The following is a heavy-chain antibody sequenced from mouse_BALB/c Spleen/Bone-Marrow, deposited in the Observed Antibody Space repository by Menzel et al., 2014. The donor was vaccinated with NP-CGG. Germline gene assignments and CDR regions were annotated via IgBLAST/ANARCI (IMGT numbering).Heavy chain of an antibody. J-gene: IGHJ1*01. CDR1: GYTFTDYN. CDR3: AAGTRWYFDV. V-gene: IGHV1S29*02. Sequence: VQLQQPGPELVKPGASVKISCKASGYTFTDYNMHWLKQSHGKSLEWIGYIYPYNGGTGYNQTFTTKATLTVDKSSNTAYMELRSLTSEDFAVYYCAAGTRWYFDVWGAGTTVTVSS. D-gene: IGHD4-1*01. CDR2: IYPYNGGT.